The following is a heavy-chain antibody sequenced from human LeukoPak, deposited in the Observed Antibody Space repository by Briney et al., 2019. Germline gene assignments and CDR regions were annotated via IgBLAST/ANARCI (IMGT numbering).Heavy chain of an antibody. Sequence: GASVKVSCKASGYTFTSYDINWVRQATGQGLEWMGWMNPNSGNTGYAQKFQGRVTMTRNTYISTAYMELSSLRSEDTAVYYCARVFTMVRGVNKPPIDYWGQGTLVTVSS. J-gene: IGHJ4*02. CDR1: GYTFTSYD. D-gene: IGHD3-10*01. V-gene: IGHV1-8*01. CDR3: ARVFTMVRGVNKPPIDY. CDR2: MNPNSGNT.